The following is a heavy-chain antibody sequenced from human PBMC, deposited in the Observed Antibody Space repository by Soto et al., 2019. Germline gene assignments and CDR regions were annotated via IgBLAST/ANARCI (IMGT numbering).Heavy chain of an antibody. Sequence: QVQLQESGPGLVKPSETLSLQCTVSGGPISSYYWSWIRQSPGKGLEWIGYIYYSGSTNYNPSLKSRVTISVDTSKTQFSLELSSVTAADTAVYYCAMGSSGWSPRLDYWGQGTLVTVSS. D-gene: IGHD6-19*01. V-gene: IGHV4-59*01. CDR2: IYYSGST. CDR1: GGPISSYY. CDR3: AMGSSGWSPRLDY. J-gene: IGHJ4*02.